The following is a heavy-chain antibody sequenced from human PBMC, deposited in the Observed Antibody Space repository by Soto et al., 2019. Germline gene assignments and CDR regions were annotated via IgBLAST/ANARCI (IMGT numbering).Heavy chain of an antibody. CDR3: AKDGDYDILTGYPNYYYVDV. D-gene: IGHD3-9*01. Sequence: GGSLRLSCAASGFTFSSYGMHWVRQAPGKGLEWVAVISYDGSNKYYADSVKGRFTISRDNSKNTLYLQMNSLRAEDTAVYYCAKDGDYDILTGYPNYYYVDVWGKGTTVTVSS. J-gene: IGHJ6*03. V-gene: IGHV3-30*18. CDR1: GFTFSSYG. CDR2: ISYDGSNK.